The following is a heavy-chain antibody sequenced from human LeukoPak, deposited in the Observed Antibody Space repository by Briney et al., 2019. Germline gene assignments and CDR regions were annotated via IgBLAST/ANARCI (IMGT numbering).Heavy chain of an antibody. D-gene: IGHD1-26*01. CDR2: INWNGDRT. Sequence: SGGSLRLSCAASGFTFGDYGMSWVRQAPGKGLEWVSGINWNGDRTGYADSVRGRFTISRDSAKNSLYLQMNSLTAEDTAVYYCARGGYSGTYYFDYWGQGTLVTVSS. CDR1: GFTFGDYG. J-gene: IGHJ4*02. V-gene: IGHV3-20*04. CDR3: ARGGYSGTYYFDY.